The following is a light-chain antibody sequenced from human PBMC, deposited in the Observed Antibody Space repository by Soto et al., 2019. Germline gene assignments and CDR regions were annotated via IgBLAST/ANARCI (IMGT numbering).Light chain of an antibody. CDR3: SSYTSSSTYV. J-gene: IGLJ1*01. Sequence: ALTQPASVSGSPGQSITISCTGTSSDFGSYKYVSWYQQHPGKAPKLMIHDVSNRPSGVSNRFSGSKSGNTASLTISGLQAEDEADYYCSSYTSSSTYVFGNGTKVTVL. V-gene: IGLV2-14*01. CDR2: DVS. CDR1: SSDFGSYKY.